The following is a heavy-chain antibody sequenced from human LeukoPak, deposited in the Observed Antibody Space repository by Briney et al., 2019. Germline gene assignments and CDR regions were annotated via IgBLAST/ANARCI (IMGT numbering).Heavy chain of an antibody. Sequence: SETLSLTCTVSGDSIGSSPYYWGYIRQPPGKGLEWIGSISYTGSTYYNPSLKSRVTISVDTSKNQFSLRLSSVTAADTAVYYCARTTGSFYFYYYMDVWGKGTTVTVSS. CDR2: ISYTGST. J-gene: IGHJ6*03. V-gene: IGHV4-39*07. D-gene: IGHD1-26*01. CDR1: GDSIGSSPYY. CDR3: ARTTGSFYFYYYMDV.